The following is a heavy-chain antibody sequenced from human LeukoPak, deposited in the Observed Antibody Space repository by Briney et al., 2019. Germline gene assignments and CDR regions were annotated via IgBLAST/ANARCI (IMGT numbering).Heavy chain of an antibody. J-gene: IGHJ4*02. Sequence: SETLSLTCTVSGGSISSSSYYWGWIRQPPGKGLEWIGSIYYSGSTYYNPSLKSRVTISVGTSKNRFSLKLSSVTAADTAVYYCARLLWFLSYYYDSTRGVDYWGQGTLVTVSS. CDR3: ARLLWFLSYYYDSTRGVDY. V-gene: IGHV4-39*01. D-gene: IGHD3-22*01. CDR2: IYYSGST. CDR1: GGSISSSSYY.